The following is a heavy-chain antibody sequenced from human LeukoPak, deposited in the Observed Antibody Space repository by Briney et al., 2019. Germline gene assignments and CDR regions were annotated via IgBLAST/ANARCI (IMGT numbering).Heavy chain of an antibody. CDR3: ARVVTMVRGAADHYFDY. CDR1: GFTFSSYS. D-gene: IGHD3-10*01. J-gene: IGHJ4*02. V-gene: IGHV3-21*01. Sequence: GGSLRLSXAASGFTFSSYSMNWVRQAPGKGLEWVSSISSSSSYIYYADSVKGRFTISRDNAKNSLYLQMNSLRAEDTAVYYCARVVTMVRGAADHYFDYWGQGTLVTVSS. CDR2: ISSSSSYI.